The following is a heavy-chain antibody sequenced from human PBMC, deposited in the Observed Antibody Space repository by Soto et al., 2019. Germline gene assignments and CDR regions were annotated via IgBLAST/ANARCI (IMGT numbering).Heavy chain of an antibody. CDR1: GFTFKNYN. CDR2: ITNTSDTI. CDR3: ARVRLTYGAFDI. V-gene: IGHV3-48*02. Sequence: EVQLVESGGNLVQPGGSLRLSCAASGFTFKNYNMTWVRQAPGKGLEWVSSITNTSDTIYYADSVKGRFTISRDNAKNSVSLHMSSLRDEDTAIYYCARVRLTYGAFDIWGQGTMVTVSS. J-gene: IGHJ3*02. D-gene: IGHD2-21*02.